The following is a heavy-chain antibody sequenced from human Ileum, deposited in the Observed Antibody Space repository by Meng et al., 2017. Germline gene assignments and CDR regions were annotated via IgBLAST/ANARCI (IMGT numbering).Heavy chain of an antibody. CDR3: ARDHWGSLDY. J-gene: IGHJ4*02. CDR2: AGT. CDR1: GGSVSTSDYQ. V-gene: IGHV4-61*08. D-gene: IGHD7-27*01. Sequence: VQVQESGPGLVGPSETLSLICTVSGGSVSTSDYQWGWIRQPPGKGLEWIGYAGTNYNPSLKSRVTISVDTSKRQFSLKLTSVTAADTAVYYCARDHWGSLDYWGQGILVTVSS.